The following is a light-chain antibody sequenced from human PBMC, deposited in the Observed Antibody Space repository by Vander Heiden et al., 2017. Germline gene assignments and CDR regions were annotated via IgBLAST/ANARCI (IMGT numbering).Light chain of an antibody. J-gene: IGLJ1*01. CDR1: SSDVGGYNY. V-gene: IGLV2-14*03. CDR2: DVS. Sequence: QSALTQPASVSGPPGQPITISCTGTSSDVGGYNYVSWYQQHPGKAPKLMIYDVSNRPSGVSNRFSGSKSGNTASLTISGLQAEDEADYYCSSYTSSSTPYVFGTGTKVTVL. CDR3: SSYTSSSTPYV.